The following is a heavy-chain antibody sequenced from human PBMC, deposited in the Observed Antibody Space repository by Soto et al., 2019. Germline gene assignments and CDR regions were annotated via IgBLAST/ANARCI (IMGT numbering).Heavy chain of an antibody. CDR1: GFMFSSAW. J-gene: IGHJ4*02. CDR2: IKSKKDGGAR. Sequence: EVQVVESGGDLVEPGGSLRLSCETSGFMFSSAWMSWVRQAPGKGLEWVARIKSKKDGGARDYAAPVNGRFSISRDDSKSTVYLQMNSLRDEDTALYDCVEGWNDFWGQGTLVTVSS. D-gene: IGHD1-1*01. CDR3: VEGWNDF. V-gene: IGHV3-15*01.